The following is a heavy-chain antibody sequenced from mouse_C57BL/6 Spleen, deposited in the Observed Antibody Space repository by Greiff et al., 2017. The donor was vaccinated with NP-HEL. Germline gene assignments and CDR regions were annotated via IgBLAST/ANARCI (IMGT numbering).Heavy chain of an antibody. CDR1: GYTFTSYW. CDR3: AREDDVYAMDY. CDR2: IDPSDSET. Sequence: QVQLQQPGAELVRPGSSVKLSCKASGYTFTSYWMHWVKQRPIQGLEWIGNIDPSDSETHYNQKFKDKATLTVDKSSSTAYMQLSSLTSEDSAVYYGAREDDVYAMDYWGQGTSVTVSS. D-gene: IGHD2-3*01. J-gene: IGHJ4*01. V-gene: IGHV1-52*01.